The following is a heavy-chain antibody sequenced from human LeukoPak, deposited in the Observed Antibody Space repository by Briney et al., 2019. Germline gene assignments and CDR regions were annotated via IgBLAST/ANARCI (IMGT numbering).Heavy chain of an antibody. CDR3: AKPSGVIVVVPAAAIPPDY. D-gene: IGHD2-2*01. J-gene: IGHJ4*02. CDR1: GFTFSSYG. CDR2: IRYDGSNK. Sequence: SGGSLRLSCAASGFTFSSYGMHWVRQAPGKGLEWVAFIRYDGSNKYYADSVKGRFTISRDNSKNTLYLQMNSLRAEDTAVYYCAKPSGVIVVVPAAAIPPDYWGQGTLVTVSS. V-gene: IGHV3-30*02.